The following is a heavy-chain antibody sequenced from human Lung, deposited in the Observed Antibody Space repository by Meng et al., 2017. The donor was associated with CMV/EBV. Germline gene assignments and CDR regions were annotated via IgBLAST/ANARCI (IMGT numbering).Heavy chain of an antibody. CDR3: SRGGNFDP. J-gene: IGHJ5*02. Sequence: QVQLVQSASEFKHHGPPVRVACKPSGYTFRIYTLNWVLQAHGRWLDWMGWSSTIAGTPTYTQGYMGRFVFSLDTSVSTAYQQSGSRKAEDSAVYYCSRGGNFDPWGQGTLVTVSS. D-gene: IGHD2/OR15-2a*01. V-gene: IGHV7-4-1*01. CDR1: GYTFRIYT. CDR2: SSTIAGTP.